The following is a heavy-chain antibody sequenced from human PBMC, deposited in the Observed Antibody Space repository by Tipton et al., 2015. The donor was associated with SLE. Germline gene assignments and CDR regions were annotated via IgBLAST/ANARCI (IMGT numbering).Heavy chain of an antibody. CDR2: IYYSGST. Sequence: TLSLTCTVSGGSISSSSYYWGWIRQPPGKGLEWIGSIYYSGSTYYNPSLKSRVTISVDTSKNQFSLKLSSVTAADTAVYYCARPIAYCGGDCYRDAFDIWGQGTMVTVSS. CDR3: ARPIAYCGGDCYRDAFDI. CDR1: GGSISSSSYY. V-gene: IGHV4-39*07. D-gene: IGHD2-21*01. J-gene: IGHJ3*02.